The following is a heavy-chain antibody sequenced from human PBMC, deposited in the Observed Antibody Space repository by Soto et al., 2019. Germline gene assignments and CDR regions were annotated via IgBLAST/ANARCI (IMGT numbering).Heavy chain of an antibody. Sequence: QVHLVESGGGVVQPGTSLRLSCVASGFTFRSYVIHWVRQAPGKGLEWVALTSYDGSNNFYGDSVKGRFTISRHNSRNTVELQMDSLTFKDAALYYCSRWGTTGGLDVGGQGTLVSVSS. CDR2: TSYDGSNN. V-gene: IGHV3-33*05. CDR1: GFTFRSYV. CDR3: SRWGTTGGLDV. J-gene: IGHJ4*02. D-gene: IGHD3-16*01.